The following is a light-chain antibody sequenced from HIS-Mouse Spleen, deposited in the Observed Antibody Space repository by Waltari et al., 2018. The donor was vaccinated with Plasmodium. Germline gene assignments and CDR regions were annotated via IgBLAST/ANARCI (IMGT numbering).Light chain of an antibody. CDR1: ALPKKY. V-gene: IGLV3-10*01. Sequence: SYELTQPPSVSVSPGQPARITCSGDALPKKYAYWYQQKSGQAPVLVIYEDSKRPSGIPERFSGSSSGTIATLTISGAQVEDEADYYCYSTDSSGNHRVFGGGTKLTVL. CDR2: EDS. J-gene: IGLJ3*02. CDR3: YSTDSSGNHRV.